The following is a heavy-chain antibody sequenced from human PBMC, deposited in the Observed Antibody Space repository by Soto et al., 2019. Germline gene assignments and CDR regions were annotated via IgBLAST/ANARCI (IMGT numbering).Heavy chain of an antibody. CDR3: ARDGVTIFGVVTSVDWFDP. CDR2: INAGNGNT. V-gene: IGHV1-3*01. J-gene: IGHJ5*02. D-gene: IGHD3-3*01. CDR1: GYTFTSYA. Sequence: ASVKISCKASGYTFTSYAMHWGRQAPGQRLEWMGWINAGNGNTKYSQKFQSRVTLTRDTSASTAYMELSSLRSEDTAVYYCARDGVTIFGVVTSVDWFDPWGQGTLVTVSS.